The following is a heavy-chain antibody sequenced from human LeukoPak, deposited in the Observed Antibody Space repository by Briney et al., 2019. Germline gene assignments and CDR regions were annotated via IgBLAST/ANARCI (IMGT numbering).Heavy chain of an antibody. D-gene: IGHD4-11*01. CDR1: GVSISSYY. CDR3: ARDDYSNNLGY. Sequence: SETLSLTCTVSGVSISSYYWSWIRQPPGKGLEWIGYIYYSGSTNYNPSLKSRVTISVDTSKNQFSLKLSSVTAADTAVYYCARDDYSNNLGYWGQGTLVTVSS. CDR2: IYYSGST. V-gene: IGHV4-59*01. J-gene: IGHJ4*02.